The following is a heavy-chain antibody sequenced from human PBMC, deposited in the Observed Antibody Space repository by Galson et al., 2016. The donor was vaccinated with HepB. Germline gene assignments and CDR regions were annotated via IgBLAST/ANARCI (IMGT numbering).Heavy chain of an antibody. CDR1: GGPFSSNV. D-gene: IGHD2-2*02. Sequence: SVKVPCKASGGPFSSNVISWVRQAPGQGLEWMGGIITMSDTANYAQKLQGRLTIAADQAARAAYMELRSLTSDDTAVYYCATSPPMSGLPLLYFDNWGQGTLVTGSS. V-gene: IGHV1-69*13. J-gene: IGHJ4*02. CDR3: ATSPPMSGLPLLYFDN. CDR2: IITMSDTA.